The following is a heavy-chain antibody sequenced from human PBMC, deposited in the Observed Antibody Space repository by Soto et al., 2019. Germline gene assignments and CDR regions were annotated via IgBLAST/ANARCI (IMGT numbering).Heavy chain of an antibody. J-gene: IGHJ4*02. V-gene: IGHV3-30-3*01. CDR2: ISYDGSNK. D-gene: IGHD3-10*01. Sequence: QVQLVESGGGVVQPGRSLRLSCAASGFTFSSYAMHWVRQAPGKGLEWVAVISYDGSNKYYADSVKGRFTISRDNSKNTLYLEMNSLRAEDTAVYYCARDRGHDTPGYYFDYWGQGTLVTVSS. CDR3: ARDRGHDTPGYYFDY. CDR1: GFTFSSYA.